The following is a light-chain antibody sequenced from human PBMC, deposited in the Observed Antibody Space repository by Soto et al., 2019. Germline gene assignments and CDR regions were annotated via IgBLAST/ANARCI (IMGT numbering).Light chain of an antibody. V-gene: IGKV3-15*01. CDR3: QQADSFPLT. CDR1: QGIGDT. Sequence: EIVLTQSPGTLSVSPGEGATLSCRASQGIGDTLAWYQQKPGQTPRLLIYGASTRATGVPARFSGSGSGTDFILAITSLQSEDFATYYCQQADSFPLTFGGGTKVDIK. CDR2: GAS. J-gene: IGKJ4*01.